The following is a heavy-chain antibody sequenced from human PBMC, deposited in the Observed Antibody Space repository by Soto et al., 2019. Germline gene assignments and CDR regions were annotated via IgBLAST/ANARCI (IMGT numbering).Heavy chain of an antibody. CDR1: GGTFSSYT. Sequence: GASVKVSCKASGGTFSSYTISWVRQAPGQGLEWMGRIIPILGIANYAQKFQGRVTITADKSTSTAYMELSSLRSEDTAVYYCAREGVVVAATLDAFDIWGQGTMVTVSS. CDR3: AREGVVVAATLDAFDI. J-gene: IGHJ3*02. CDR2: IIPILGIA. V-gene: IGHV1-69*04. D-gene: IGHD2-15*01.